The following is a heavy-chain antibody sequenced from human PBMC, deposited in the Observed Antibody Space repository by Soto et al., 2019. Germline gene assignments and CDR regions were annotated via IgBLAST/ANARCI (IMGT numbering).Heavy chain of an antibody. Sequence: QLQLQESGPGLVKPSETLSLTCTVSGGSISSSSYYWGWIRQPPGKRLEWIGSIYNSGRPYYNPALKSRVSISVDTSKNQFSLKPSSVTAADTAVYYCARQGNPEDILTAPWVDWFDPWGQGTLVTVSS. D-gene: IGHD3-9*01. V-gene: IGHV4-39*01. CDR2: IYNSGRP. CDR3: ARQGNPEDILTAPWVDWFDP. J-gene: IGHJ5*02. CDR1: GGSISSSSYY.